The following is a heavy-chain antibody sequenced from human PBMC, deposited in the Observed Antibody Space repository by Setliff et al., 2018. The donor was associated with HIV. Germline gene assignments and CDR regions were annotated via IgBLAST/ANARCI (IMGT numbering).Heavy chain of an antibody. Sequence: ASVKVSCKASGFTFTNYAVHWVRQAPGQRLEWMGWINAGNVNTKYSQKFQGRVTITRDTSITTLYMELSSLTSEDAAVYYCARGKGVGGVIITGGLDVWGQGTTVTVSS. D-gene: IGHD3-10*01. CDR1: GFTFTNYA. V-gene: IGHV1-3*01. CDR2: INAGNVNT. CDR3: ARGKGVGGVIITGGLDV. J-gene: IGHJ6*02.